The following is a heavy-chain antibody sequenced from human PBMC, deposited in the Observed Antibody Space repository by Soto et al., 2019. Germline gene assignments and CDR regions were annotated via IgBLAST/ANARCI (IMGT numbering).Heavy chain of an antibody. CDR1: GFTFSSYA. Sequence: PGGSLGLSCAASGFTFSSYAMSWVRQAPGKGLEWVSAISGSGGSTYYADSVKGRFTISRDNSKNTLYLQMNSLRAEDTAVYYCAKDLVVLVGAIDYWGQGTLVTVSS. J-gene: IGHJ4*02. CDR2: ISGSGGST. D-gene: IGHD1-26*01. V-gene: IGHV3-23*01. CDR3: AKDLVVLVGAIDY.